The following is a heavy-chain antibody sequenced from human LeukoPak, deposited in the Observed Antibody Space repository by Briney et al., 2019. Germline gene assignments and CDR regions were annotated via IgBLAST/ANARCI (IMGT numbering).Heavy chain of an antibody. D-gene: IGHD3-9*01. Sequence: SVKVSCKASGGTFSSYAISWVRQAPGQGLEWMGRIIPILGIANYAQKFQGRVTITADKSTSTAYMELSSLRSEDTAVYYCAREPHYDLLTGYALGYLDLWGRGTLLTVSS. CDR1: GGTFSSYA. CDR3: AREPHYDLLTGYALGYLDL. J-gene: IGHJ2*01. CDR2: IIPILGIA. V-gene: IGHV1-69*04.